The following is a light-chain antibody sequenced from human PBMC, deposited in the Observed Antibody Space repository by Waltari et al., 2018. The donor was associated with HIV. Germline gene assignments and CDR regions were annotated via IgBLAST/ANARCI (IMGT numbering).Light chain of an antibody. J-gene: IGLJ3*02. CDR2: EVI. CDR3: CSYAGTYTYVL. Sequence: QSALTQPRSVSGSPGQSVTISCTGTSSDVGGYDSVSWYLQHPGKVPKLIIYEVIKRPSGFPDRFSGSKSCNTASLTISGLQTEDEADYFCCSYAGTYTYVLFGGGTKLTVL. V-gene: IGLV2-11*01. CDR1: SSDVGGYDS.